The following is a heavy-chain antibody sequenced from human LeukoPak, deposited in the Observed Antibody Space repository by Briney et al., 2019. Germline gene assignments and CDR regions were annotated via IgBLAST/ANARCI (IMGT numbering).Heavy chain of an antibody. J-gene: IGHJ4*02. CDR1: GGSISSYY. Sequence: PSETLSLTCTVSGGSISSYYWSWIRQPPGKGLEWIGYISYSGRTNYNPSLKSRVTISVDTSKNQFSLRLSSVTAADTAVYYCARGLRWDLTISGTSTFDYWGQGSLVTVSS. CDR3: ARGLRWDLTISGTSTFDY. CDR2: ISYSGRT. D-gene: IGHD1-26*01. V-gene: IGHV4-59*01.